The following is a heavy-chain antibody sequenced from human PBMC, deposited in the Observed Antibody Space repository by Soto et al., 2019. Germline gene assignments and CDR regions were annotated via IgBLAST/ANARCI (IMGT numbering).Heavy chain of an antibody. D-gene: IGHD3-3*01. J-gene: IGHJ5*02. CDR3: ARVIWSGHLTSDL. Sequence: EVQVVESGGGLVQPGGSLRPSCAASGFTFSSNSMNWVRQAPGKGLEWISYISSSSSTISADSVKGRFTISRDNAKNSLYLQMNSLRDEDTAVYYCARVIWSGHLTSDLWGQGTLVTVSS. V-gene: IGHV3-48*02. CDR1: GFTFSSNS. CDR2: ISSSSSTI.